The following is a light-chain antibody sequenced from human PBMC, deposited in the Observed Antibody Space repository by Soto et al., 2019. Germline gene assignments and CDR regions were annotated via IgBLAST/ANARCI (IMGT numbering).Light chain of an antibody. CDR1: QSISSW. CDR3: QQYNSFTWT. V-gene: IGKV1-5*01. Sequence: DIQMTQSPSTLSASVGARVTITFRASQSISSWLAWYQQKPGKAPKLLIYDASSLESGVPSRFSGSGSGTEFTLTISSLQPDDFATYYCQQYNSFTWTFGQGTKVEIK. CDR2: DAS. J-gene: IGKJ1*01.